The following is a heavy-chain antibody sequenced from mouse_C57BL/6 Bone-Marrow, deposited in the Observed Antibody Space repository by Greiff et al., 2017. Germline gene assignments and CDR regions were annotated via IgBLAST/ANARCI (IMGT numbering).Heavy chain of an antibody. J-gene: IGHJ2*01. Sequence: QVQLQQSGAELARPGASVKLSCKASGYTFTSYGISWVKQRTGQGLEWIGEIYPRSGNTYYNEKFKGKATLTADKSSSTAYMALRSLTSEDSAVYFCARSTVVATNFDYWGQGTTLTVSS. CDR2: IYPRSGNT. D-gene: IGHD1-1*01. CDR1: GYTFTSYG. CDR3: ARSTVVATNFDY. V-gene: IGHV1-81*01.